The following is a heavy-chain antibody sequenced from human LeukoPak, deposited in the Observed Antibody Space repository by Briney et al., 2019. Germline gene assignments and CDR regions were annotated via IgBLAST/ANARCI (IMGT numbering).Heavy chain of an antibody. Sequence: SETLSLTCAVSHYSISSGFYWGWIRQSPGRGLEWIGTFSHNGATYYNPSLQSRVTISVDTSKNQLSLHLTSLTAADTAVYYCARDGGLGSSCYAAYSYYYTDVWGKGTTVTVSS. CDR2: FSHNGAT. V-gene: IGHV4-38-2*02. D-gene: IGHD2-2*01. J-gene: IGHJ6*03. CDR3: ARDGGLGSSCYAAYSYYYTDV. CDR1: HYSISSGFY.